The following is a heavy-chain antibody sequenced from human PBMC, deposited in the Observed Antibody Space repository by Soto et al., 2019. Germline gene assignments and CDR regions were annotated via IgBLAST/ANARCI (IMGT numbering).Heavy chain of an antibody. CDR1: GGSISNYY. D-gene: IGHD1-1*01. V-gene: IGHV4-59*08. CDR2: IYYSGST. Sequence: XETLSLTCIVSGGSISNYYWSWIRQPPGKGLEWIGYIYYSGSTNYNPSLKSRVTISVDTSKNQFSLKLSSVTAADTAVYYCARRYGYSFDYWGQGTLVTVSS. CDR3: ARRYGYSFDY. J-gene: IGHJ4*02.